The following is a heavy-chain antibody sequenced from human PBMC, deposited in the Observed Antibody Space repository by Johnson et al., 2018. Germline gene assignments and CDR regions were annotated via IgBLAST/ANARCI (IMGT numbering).Heavy chain of an antibody. CDR3: AKDKEKVGWAGPSGGMDG. CDR2: ISWNSGSI. Sequence: VQLVESGGGLVQPGRSLRLSCAASGFTFDDYAMHWVRQAPGKGLEWVSGISWNSGSIGYADSVKGRFTISRDHAKNSLYLQMNRLRAEDTALDSCAKDKEKVGWAGPSGGMDGWVQGTTVTVAS. D-gene: IGHD6-25*01. J-gene: IGHJ6*02. CDR1: GFTFDDYA. V-gene: IGHV3-9*01.